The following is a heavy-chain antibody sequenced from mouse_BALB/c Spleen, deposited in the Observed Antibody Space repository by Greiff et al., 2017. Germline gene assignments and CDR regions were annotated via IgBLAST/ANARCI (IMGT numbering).Heavy chain of an antibody. D-gene: IGHD1-1*01. J-gene: IGHJ2*01. Sequence: EVHLVESGGDLVKPGGSLKLSCAASGFTFSSYGMSWVRQTPDKRLEWVATISSGGSYTYYPDSVKGRFTISRDNAKNTLYLQMSSLTSEDTAMYYCAGHNYGSSDPCDYWGQGTTLTVSS. CDR3: AGHNYGSSDPCDY. CDR2: ISSGGSYT. CDR1: GFTFSSYG. V-gene: IGHV5-6*01.